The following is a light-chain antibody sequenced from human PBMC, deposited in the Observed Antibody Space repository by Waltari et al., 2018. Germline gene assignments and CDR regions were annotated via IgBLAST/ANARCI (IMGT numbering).Light chain of an antibody. CDR2: GVS. J-gene: IGKJ2*01. CDR3: QQYGSSPT. Sequence: EIVLTQSPGPLSLSPGDRATLSCRASQSVSSSYLAWYQQKPGQAPRLLIYGVSSRATGIPDRFSGSGSGTDFTLTISRLEPEDFAVYYCQQYGSSPTFGQGTKLEIK. CDR1: QSVSSSY. V-gene: IGKV3-20*01.